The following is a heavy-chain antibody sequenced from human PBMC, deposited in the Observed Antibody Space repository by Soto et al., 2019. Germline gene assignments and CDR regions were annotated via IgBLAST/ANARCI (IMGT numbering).Heavy chain of an antibody. Sequence: GASVKVSCKASGYTFTSYGISWVRQAPGQGLEWMGWISAYNGNTNYAQKLQGRVTMTTDTSTSTAYMELRSLRSDDTAVYYCARALRSCSGGSCAPFYYGMDVWGQGTTVTVSS. CDR2: ISAYNGNT. J-gene: IGHJ6*02. V-gene: IGHV1-18*04. CDR3: ARALRSCSGGSCAPFYYGMDV. D-gene: IGHD2-15*01. CDR1: GYTFTSYG.